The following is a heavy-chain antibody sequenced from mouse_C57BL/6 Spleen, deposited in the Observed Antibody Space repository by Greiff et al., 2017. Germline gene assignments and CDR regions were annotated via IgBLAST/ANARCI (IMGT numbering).Heavy chain of an antibody. J-gene: IGHJ3*01. CDR2: ILPGSGST. Sequence: SFKLSFKSTCYTFTGYWIEWVKQRPGHGLEWIGEILPGSGSTNYNEKFKGKATFTADTSSNTAYMQLSSLTTEDSAIYYCATDYGSSYEAYWGQGTLVTVSA. D-gene: IGHD1-1*01. CDR1: CYTFTGYW. V-gene: IGHV1-9*01. CDR3: ATDYGSSYEAY.